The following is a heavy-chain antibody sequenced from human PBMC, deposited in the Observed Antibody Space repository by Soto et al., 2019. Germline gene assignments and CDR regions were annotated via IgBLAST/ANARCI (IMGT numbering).Heavy chain of an antibody. J-gene: IGHJ4*02. CDR1: GFSFSSYD. CDR3: GKDLWAERGSSSPLEY. CDR2: ISYNGSNK. Sequence: QVQLVESGGGVVQPGGSLRVSCAASGFSFSSYDMHWVRQAPGKGLERVAGISYNGSNKHYADYVKGRFTIFRDNCKNAQYLQMNGMRVEDTAEYHCGKDLWAERGSSSPLEYWGQGTLVIVSS. D-gene: IGHD6-19*01. V-gene: IGHV3-30*18.